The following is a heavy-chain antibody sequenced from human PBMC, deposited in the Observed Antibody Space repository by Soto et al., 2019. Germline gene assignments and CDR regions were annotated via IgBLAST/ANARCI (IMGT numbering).Heavy chain of an antibody. Sequence: PSETLSLTCTVPGGSISSYYWSWIRQPPGKGLEWIGYIYYSGSTNYNPSLKSRVTISVDTSKNQFSLKLSSVTAADTTLYYCAGGGPRAVRTHFDYWGQGTLVPVSS. CDR1: GGSISSYY. CDR3: AGGGPRAVRTHFDY. CDR2: IYYSGST. V-gene: IGHV4-59*01. D-gene: IGHD6-6*01. J-gene: IGHJ4*02.